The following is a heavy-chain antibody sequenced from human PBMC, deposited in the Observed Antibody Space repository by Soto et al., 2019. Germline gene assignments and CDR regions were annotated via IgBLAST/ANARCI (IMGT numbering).Heavy chain of an antibody. CDR1: GFTFSSYG. V-gene: IGHV3-30*18. CDR3: AKALGYRWPTTGFDY. CDR2: ISYDGSNK. Sequence: QVQLVESGGGVVQPGRSLRLSCAASGFTFSSYGMHWVRQAPGKGLEWVAVISYDGSNKYFADSVKVRFTISRDNSKNTLYLQMNGLRAEDTAVYYCAKALGYRWPTTGFDYWGQGTLVTGSP. J-gene: IGHJ4*02. D-gene: IGHD3-16*02.